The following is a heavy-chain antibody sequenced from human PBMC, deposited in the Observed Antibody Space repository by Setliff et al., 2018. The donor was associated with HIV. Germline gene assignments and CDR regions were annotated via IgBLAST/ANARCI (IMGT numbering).Heavy chain of an antibody. CDR2: IYYSGST. CDR3: ASTDNTGYKIDY. J-gene: IGHJ4*01. D-gene: IGHD3-10*01. CDR1: NGSISRSSYY. Sequence: SETLSLTCAVSNGSISRSSYYWGWIRQPPGKGPEWVGSIYYSGSTYYSQSLKSRVTISVDTSKRQFFLHLTSVTAADTAVYFCASTDNTGYKIDYWGQGALVTVSS. V-gene: IGHV4-39*01.